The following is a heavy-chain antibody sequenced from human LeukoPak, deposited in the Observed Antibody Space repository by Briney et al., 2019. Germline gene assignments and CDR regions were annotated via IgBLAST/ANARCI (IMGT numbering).Heavy chain of an antibody. J-gene: IGHJ4*02. D-gene: IGHD3-10*01. CDR2: INWNGGDT. CDR3: ASSSEGYYYGSGSYYHDY. V-gene: IGHV3-20*04. Sequence: GGSLRLSCTASGFTFDDYGMSWVRQAPGKGLEWVSGINWNGGDTAYADSVKGRFTISRDNAKNSLYLQMNSLRAEDTAVYYCASSSEGYYYGSGSYYHDYWGQGTLVTVSS. CDR1: GFTFDDYG.